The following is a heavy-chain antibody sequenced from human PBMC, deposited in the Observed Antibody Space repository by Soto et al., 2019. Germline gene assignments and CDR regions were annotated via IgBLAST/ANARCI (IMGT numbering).Heavy chain of an antibody. J-gene: IGHJ6*03. V-gene: IGHV1-18*01. D-gene: IGHD5-12*01. Sequence: ASVKVSCKASGYTFTSYGISWVRQAPGQGLEWMGWISAYNGNTNYAQKLQGRVTMTTDTSTSTAYMELRSLRSDDTAVYYCARDLTDIVATIRETDPPYYMDVWGKGTTVTVSS. CDR3: ARDLTDIVATIRETDPPYYMDV. CDR2: ISAYNGNT. CDR1: GYTFTSYG.